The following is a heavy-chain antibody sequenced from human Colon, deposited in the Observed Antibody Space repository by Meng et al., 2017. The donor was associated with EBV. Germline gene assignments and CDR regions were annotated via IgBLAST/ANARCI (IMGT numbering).Heavy chain of an antibody. Sequence: QGERPESGSCLVERSGTLSLTSAVSGGSISTRDSWSWVRQPTGKGLEWIGEISRGGRTNYNPSFKSRVIISVDTSNNHFSLKLSYVTAADTAVYYCVRVRVIPAAVGFDYWGQGTLVTVSS. CDR3: VRVRVIPAAVGFDY. V-gene: IGHV4-4*02. D-gene: IGHD2-2*01. CDR1: GGSISTRDS. J-gene: IGHJ4*02. CDR2: ISRGGRT.